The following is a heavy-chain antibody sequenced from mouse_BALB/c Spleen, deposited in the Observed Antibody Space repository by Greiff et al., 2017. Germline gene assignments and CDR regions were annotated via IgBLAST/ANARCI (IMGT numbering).Heavy chain of an antibody. CDR1: GYAFSSYW. J-gene: IGHJ4*01. D-gene: IGHD1-1*01. Sequence: QVQLQQSGAELVRPGSSVKLSCKASGYAFSSYWMHWVKQRPGQGLEWIGQIYPGDGDTNYNGKFKGKATLTADKSSSTAYMQLSSLTSEDSAVYFCARNDYGTLMDYWGQGTSVTVSS. CDR2: IYPGDGDT. CDR3: ARNDYGTLMDY. V-gene: IGHV1-80*01.